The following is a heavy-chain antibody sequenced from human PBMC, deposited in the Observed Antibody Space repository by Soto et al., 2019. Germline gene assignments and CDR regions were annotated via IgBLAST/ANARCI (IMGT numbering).Heavy chain of an antibody. J-gene: IGHJ4*02. CDR3: ARVNGWGLLDY. D-gene: IGHD1-26*01. V-gene: IGHV3-48*03. Sequence: GGSLRLSCAASGFTFSSYEMNWVRQAPGKGLEWVSYISSSGSTIYYADSVKGRFTISRDNAKNSLYLQMNSLRAEDTAVYYCARVNGWGLLDYWGQGTLVTVSS. CDR2: ISSSGSTI. CDR1: GFTFSSYE.